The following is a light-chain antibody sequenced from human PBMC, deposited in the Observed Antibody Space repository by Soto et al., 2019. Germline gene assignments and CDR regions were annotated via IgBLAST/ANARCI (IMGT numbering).Light chain of an antibody. Sequence: DIQMTQSPSSLPASVGDRVTITCRASQSISTSLNWYQQKPGKAPKVLIYGASSLRSGVPSRFNGSGSATDFTLTIRSLQPEDSATYFCQQSYILPRSVGGGTRVEV. CDR2: GAS. J-gene: IGKJ4*01. CDR1: QSISTS. CDR3: QQSYILPRS. V-gene: IGKV1-39*01.